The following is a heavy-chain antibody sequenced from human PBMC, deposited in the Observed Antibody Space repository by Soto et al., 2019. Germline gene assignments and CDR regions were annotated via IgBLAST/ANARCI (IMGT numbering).Heavy chain of an antibody. V-gene: IGHV1-24*01. CDR3: ETTRTDYDILTGYSVVADY. CDR2: FDPEDGET. CDR1: GYTLTELS. D-gene: IGHD3-9*01. J-gene: IGHJ4*02. Sequence: GASVKVSCKVSGYTLTELSIHWVRQAPGKGLEWMGGFDPEDGETIYAQKFQGRVTMTEDTSTDTAYMELSSLRSEDAAVYYCETTRTDYDILTGYSVVADYWGQGTLVTVSS.